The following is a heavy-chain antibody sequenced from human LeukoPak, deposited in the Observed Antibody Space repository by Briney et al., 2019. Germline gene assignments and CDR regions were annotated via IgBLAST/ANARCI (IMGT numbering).Heavy chain of an antibody. D-gene: IGHD3-10*01. Sequence: SEALSLTCAVYGGSFSGYYWSWIRQPPGKELEWIGEINHSGSTNYNPSLKSRVTISVDTSKNQFSLKLSSVTAADTAVYYCARGNYYGSGSYSNWFDPWGQGTLVTVSS. CDR2: INHSGST. CDR3: ARGNYYGSGSYSNWFDP. CDR1: GGSFSGYY. V-gene: IGHV4-34*01. J-gene: IGHJ5*02.